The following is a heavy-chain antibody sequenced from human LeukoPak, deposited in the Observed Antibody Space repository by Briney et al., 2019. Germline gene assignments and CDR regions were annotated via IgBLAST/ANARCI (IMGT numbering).Heavy chain of an antibody. D-gene: IGHD6-13*01. CDR1: GGSISSSSYY. J-gene: IGHJ6*02. CDR3: ARRSGAAAATVYLDV. CDR2: IYYSGST. V-gene: IGHV4-39*07. Sequence: SETLSLTCTVSGGSISSSSYYWGWIRQPPGKGLEWIGSIYYSGSTYYNPSLKSRVTISVDTSKNQFSLKLSSVTAADTAVYYCARRSGAAAATVYLDVWGQGTTVTVSS.